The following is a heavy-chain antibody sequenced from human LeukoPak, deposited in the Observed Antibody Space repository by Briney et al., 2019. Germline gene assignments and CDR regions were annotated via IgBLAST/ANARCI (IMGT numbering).Heavy chain of an antibody. CDR3: ARMGTYGTFFGY. Sequence: PSQTLSLTCTVSGGSISSRDYYWSWIRQPPGRGLEWIGYISYTGSTHYIPSLKSRVTMSVDTSRNQFSLKLSSVTAADTAVYYCARMGTYGTFFGYWGQGTVVTVSS. CDR1: GGSISSRDYY. V-gene: IGHV4-30-4*01. D-gene: IGHD1-14*01. CDR2: ISYTGST. J-gene: IGHJ4*02.